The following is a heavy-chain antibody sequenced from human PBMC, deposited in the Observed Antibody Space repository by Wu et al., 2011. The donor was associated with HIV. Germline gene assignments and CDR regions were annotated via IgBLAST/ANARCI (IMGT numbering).Heavy chain of an antibody. Sequence: QVQLVQSGAAVKKPGSSVKVSCKASGGTFNSYGITWVRQAPGQGLEWMGGIIPIFGTANYAQKFQGRVTITADKSTSTAYMELSSLRSEDTAMYYCARALSGSASYPNVYWGQGTLVTVSS. D-gene: IGHD1-26*01. CDR1: GGTFNSYG. V-gene: IGHV1-69*14. J-gene: IGHJ4*02. CDR3: ARALSGSASYPNVY. CDR2: IIPIFGTA.